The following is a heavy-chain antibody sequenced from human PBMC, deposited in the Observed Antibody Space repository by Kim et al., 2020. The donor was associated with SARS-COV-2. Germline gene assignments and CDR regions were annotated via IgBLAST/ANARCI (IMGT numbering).Heavy chain of an antibody. V-gene: IGHV4-31*03. Sequence: SETLSLTCTVSGDSITSDGYFWSWIRQHPGKGLEWIGYISYSGTTNYDPSLKSRVAISIDTSRSQFSLRLTAVTAADTAVYYCARHTLTTYFDYWGQGTL. J-gene: IGHJ4*02. CDR1: GDSITSDGYF. CDR2: ISYSGTT. CDR3: ARHTLTTYFDY. D-gene: IGHD3-16*01.